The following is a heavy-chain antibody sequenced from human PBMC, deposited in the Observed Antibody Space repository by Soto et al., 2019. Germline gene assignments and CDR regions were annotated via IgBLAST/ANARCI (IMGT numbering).Heavy chain of an antibody. J-gene: IGHJ5*01. V-gene: IGHV1-8*01. CDR1: GYTFTSYD. Sequence: ASVKVSCKASGYTFTSYDINWVRQTAGQGLEWMGWMSPKTANTGYAQKFQDRVTMTRSTFISTAYMELSSLTFEDTAVYYCTGGPPNWGFDSWGQGTPVTVSS. CDR3: TGGPPNWGFDS. D-gene: IGHD7-27*01. CDR2: MSPKTANT.